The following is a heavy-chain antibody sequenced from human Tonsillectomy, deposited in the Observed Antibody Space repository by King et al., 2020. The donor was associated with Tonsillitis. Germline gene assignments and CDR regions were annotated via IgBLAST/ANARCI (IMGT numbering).Heavy chain of an antibody. CDR2: ISYDGSNK. Sequence: VQLVESGGGVVQPGRSLRLSCAASGFTFSSYGMHWVRQAPGKGLEWVAVISYDGSNKYYADSVKGRFTISRDNSKNTAYLQMNSLRAEDTAVYYCAKGSDYGDYWGQGTLVTVSS. D-gene: IGHD3-16*01. CDR3: AKGSDYGDY. J-gene: IGHJ4*02. V-gene: IGHV3-30*18. CDR1: GFTFSSYG.